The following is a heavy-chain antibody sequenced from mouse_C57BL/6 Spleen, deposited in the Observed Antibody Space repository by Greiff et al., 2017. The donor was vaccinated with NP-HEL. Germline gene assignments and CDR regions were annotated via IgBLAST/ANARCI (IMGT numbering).Heavy chain of an antibody. V-gene: IGHV1-82*01. Sequence: QVQLQQSGPELVKPGASVKISCKASGYAFSSSWMNWVKQRPGKGLEWIGRIYPGDGDTNYNGKFKGKATLTADKSSSTAYMQLSSLTPEDSAVYFCARDYYGSSYAMDYWGQGTSVTVSS. CDR2: IYPGDGDT. CDR3: ARDYYGSSYAMDY. CDR1: GYAFSSSW. J-gene: IGHJ4*01. D-gene: IGHD1-1*01.